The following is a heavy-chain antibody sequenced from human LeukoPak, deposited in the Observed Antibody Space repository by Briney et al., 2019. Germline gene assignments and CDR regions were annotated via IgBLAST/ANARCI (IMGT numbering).Heavy chain of an antibody. CDR3: ARGGCSGGSCYSSWFDP. CDR2: IDPNSGGT. D-gene: IGHD2-15*01. Sequence: ASVKVSCKASGYTFTDYYMHWVRQAPGQGVEWMGWIDPNSGGTNFAQKFQGRVTMTRDTPITTAYMELSRLRFDDTAVYYCARGGCSGGSCYSSWFDPWGQGTLVTVSS. CDR1: GYTFTDYY. V-gene: IGHV1-2*02. J-gene: IGHJ5*02.